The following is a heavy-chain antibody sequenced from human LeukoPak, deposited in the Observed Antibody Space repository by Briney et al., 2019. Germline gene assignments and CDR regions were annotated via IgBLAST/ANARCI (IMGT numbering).Heavy chain of an antibody. D-gene: IGHD2-2*01. CDR1: GYTFTSYG. CDR3: ARDSPVPAATQGYFDY. Sequence: ASVKVSCKASGYTFTSYGISWVRQAPGQGLEWMGWISAYNGDTNYAQKLQGRVTMTTDTSTSTVYMELRSLRSDDTAVYYCARDSPVPAATQGYFDYWGQGTLVTVSS. V-gene: IGHV1-18*01. J-gene: IGHJ4*02. CDR2: ISAYNGDT.